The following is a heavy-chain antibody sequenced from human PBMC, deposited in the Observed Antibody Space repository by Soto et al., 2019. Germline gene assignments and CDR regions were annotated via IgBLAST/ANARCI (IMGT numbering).Heavy chain of an antibody. D-gene: IGHD3-9*01. CDR1: GFIFSNYA. Sequence: EVQLLESGGGLVQPGGSLRLSCAASGFIFSNYAMNWDRQAPGKGLEWVSAVGGNGLDTYYADSVKGRFTISRDNSTNTLYLQMNSLRAEDTAVYYCAGRTGYPFDYWGQGTLVTVSS. CDR3: AGRTGYPFDY. J-gene: IGHJ4*02. CDR2: VGGNGLDT. V-gene: IGHV3-23*01.